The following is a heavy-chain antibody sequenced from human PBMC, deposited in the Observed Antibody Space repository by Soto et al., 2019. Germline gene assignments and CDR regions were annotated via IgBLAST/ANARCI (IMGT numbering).Heavy chain of an antibody. CDR2: ISGTGGST. J-gene: IGHJ4*02. D-gene: IGHD4-17*01. CDR1: GFTFSSYA. Sequence: EVQLLESGGGLVQPGGSLRLSCAASGFTFSSYAMSWVRQAPGKGLEWVSAISGTGGSTYYADSVRGRFTISRDNSKNTLYLQMNSLRAEDTAVYYCAKDFHATVTTYLCDYWGQGTLVTVSS. V-gene: IGHV3-23*01. CDR3: AKDFHATVTTYLCDY.